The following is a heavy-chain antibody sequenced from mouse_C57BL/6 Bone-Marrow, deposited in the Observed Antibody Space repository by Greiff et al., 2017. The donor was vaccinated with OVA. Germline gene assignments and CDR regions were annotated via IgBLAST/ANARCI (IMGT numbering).Heavy chain of an antibody. CDR2: LRNKPNGSTT. CDR3: AGYKGRVAVDYVDY. CDR1: GFTFTNYY. Sequence: EVKLVESGGGLVQPGDSLSLSCAASGFTFTNYYMSWVRQPPGKALEWLAFLRNKPNGSTTEYSASVKGRFTISRDNPQSILYLQMHALRAEDSATYYCAGYKGRVAVDYVDYWGQGTALSVSS. J-gene: IGHJ2*01. V-gene: IGHV7-3*01. D-gene: IGHD1-1*01.